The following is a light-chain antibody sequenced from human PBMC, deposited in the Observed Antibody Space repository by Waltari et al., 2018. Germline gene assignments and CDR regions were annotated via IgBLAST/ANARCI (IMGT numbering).Light chain of an antibody. CDR2: GIS. CDR3: QQYGRSPYT. V-gene: IGKV1-39*01. Sequence: DIQMTQSPSSLSASVGDRGTITCLASQTIPRYLNWYQQKPGKAPKLLIYGISNLHSGVPSRFSGSGSGTDFTLTIGSLQPEDFATYYCQQYGRSPYTFGQGTPLEIK. J-gene: IGKJ2*01. CDR1: QTIPRY.